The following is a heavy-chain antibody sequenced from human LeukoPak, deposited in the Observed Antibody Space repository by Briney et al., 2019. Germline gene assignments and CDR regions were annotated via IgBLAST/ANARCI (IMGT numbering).Heavy chain of an antibody. Sequence: QPGGSLRLSCAASGFTFSSYAMHWVRQTPGKGLEYVSAISTNGGGTYYAKSVKGRFTISRDNSKNTLYLQMGSLRAEDMAVYYCARYCNGVTCYSGYDYWGQGTLVTVSS. CDR1: GFTFSSYA. J-gene: IGHJ4*02. V-gene: IGHV3-64*01. D-gene: IGHD2-15*01. CDR2: ISTNGGGT. CDR3: ARYCNGVTCYSGYDY.